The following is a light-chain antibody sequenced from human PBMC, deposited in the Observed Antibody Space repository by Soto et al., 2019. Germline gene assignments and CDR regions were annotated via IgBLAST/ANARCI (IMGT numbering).Light chain of an antibody. CDR3: QQLNSYPRT. CDR1: QAISSY. J-gene: IGKJ1*01. Sequence: IQLTQSPSSLSASVGDRVTITCRASQAISSYLAWYQQKPGRAPNLLIYGASTLQSGVPSRFSGSGSGTDFTLTISSLQPEDFATYYCQQLNSYPRTFGQETKVEIK. V-gene: IGKV1-9*01. CDR2: GAS.